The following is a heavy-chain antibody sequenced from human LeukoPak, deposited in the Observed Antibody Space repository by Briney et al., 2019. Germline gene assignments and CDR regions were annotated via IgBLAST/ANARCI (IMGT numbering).Heavy chain of an antibody. V-gene: IGHV5-51*01. CDR2: IYPGDSDT. J-gene: IGHJ3*02. CDR1: GHSFTNYW. CDR3: ARLSRTWGNADGSDI. Sequence: GESLKISCKGSGHSFTNYWIGWVRQMPGKGLECIGIIYPGDSDTRYSPSFQGHVTISADKSISTAYLQWSSLKASDTAMYYCARLSRTWGNADGSDIWGQGTMVTVSS. D-gene: IGHD3-16*01.